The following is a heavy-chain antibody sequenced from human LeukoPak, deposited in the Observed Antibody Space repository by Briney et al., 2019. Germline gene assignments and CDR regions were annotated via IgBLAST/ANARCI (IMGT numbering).Heavy chain of an antibody. D-gene: IGHD3-16*02. Sequence: ASVKVSCKASGYTFTTYGISWVRQAPGQGLEWMGWISAYNANTNYAQKLQGRVTMTTDTSTSTAYMELRSLRSDDTAVYYCARHQTITFGGVIVGGGEFDYWGRGTLVTVSS. CDR1: GYTFTTYG. CDR3: ARHQTITFGGVIVGGGEFDY. V-gene: IGHV1-18*01. J-gene: IGHJ4*02. CDR2: ISAYNANT.